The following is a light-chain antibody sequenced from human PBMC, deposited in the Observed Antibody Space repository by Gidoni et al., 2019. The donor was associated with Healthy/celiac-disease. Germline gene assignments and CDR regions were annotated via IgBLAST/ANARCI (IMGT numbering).Light chain of an antibody. CDR1: QSVSSSY. Sequence: DIVLTQSPGTLSLSPGERATLSCRASQSVSSSYLAWYQQKPGQAPRLLIYGASSRATGIPDRFSGSGSGTDFTLTISRLEPEDFAVYYCQQYGSSRDTFGPGTKVDIK. V-gene: IGKV3-20*01. CDR2: GAS. J-gene: IGKJ3*01. CDR3: QQYGSSRDT.